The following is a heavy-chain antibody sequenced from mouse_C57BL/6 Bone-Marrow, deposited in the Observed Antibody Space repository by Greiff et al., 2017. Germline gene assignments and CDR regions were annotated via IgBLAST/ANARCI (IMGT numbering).Heavy chain of an antibody. Sequence: EVQLQQSGGGLVQPGGSMKLSCVASGFTFSNYWMNWVRQSPEKGLEWVAEIRLKSNNYATHYAESVKGRFTISRDDSKSSVYMQMHNLRAEDTGIYYCTTGFAYWGQGTLVTVSA. V-gene: IGHV6-6*02. CDR1: GFTFSNYW. J-gene: IGHJ3*01. CDR2: IRLKSNNYAT. CDR3: TTGFAY.